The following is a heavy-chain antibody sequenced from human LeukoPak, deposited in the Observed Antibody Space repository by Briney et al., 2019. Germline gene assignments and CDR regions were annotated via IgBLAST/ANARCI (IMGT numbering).Heavy chain of an antibody. CDR1: GFTFSSYW. CDR3: AKSPDYYDSSGLGY. J-gene: IGHJ4*02. V-gene: IGHV3-74*01. D-gene: IGHD3-22*01. CDR2: INSDGSST. Sequence: GGSLRLSCAASGFTFSSYWMHWVRQAPGKGLVWVSRINSDGSSTNYADSVKGRFTISRDNAKNTLYLQMNSLRAEDTAVYYCAKSPDYYDSSGLGYWGQGTLVTVSS.